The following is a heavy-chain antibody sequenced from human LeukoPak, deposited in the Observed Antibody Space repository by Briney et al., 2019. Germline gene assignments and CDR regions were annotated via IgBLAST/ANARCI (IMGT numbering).Heavy chain of an antibody. Sequence: ASVKVSCKASGFTFIGYYINWVRQAPGQGLEWMGWINPNSGDTNYAQKFQGRVTMTRDTSINTAYMELSSLRSDDTAVYYCAREGLYYYDRPWGQGTLVTVSS. CDR2: INPNSGDT. J-gene: IGHJ4*02. CDR3: AREGLYYYDRP. CDR1: GFTFIGYY. D-gene: IGHD3-22*01. V-gene: IGHV1-2*02.